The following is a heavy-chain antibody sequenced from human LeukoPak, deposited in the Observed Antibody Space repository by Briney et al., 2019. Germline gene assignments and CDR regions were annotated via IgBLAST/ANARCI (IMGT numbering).Heavy chain of an antibody. Sequence: GGSLRLSCAASGFTVSSNYMSWVRQALGKGLEWVSVIYSGGSTYYADSVKGRFTISRDNSKNTLYLQMNSLRAEDTAVYYCARDLATSGSYLDAFDIWGQGTMVTVSS. CDR2: IYSGGST. D-gene: IGHD1-26*01. CDR1: GFTVSSNY. CDR3: ARDLATSGSYLDAFDI. J-gene: IGHJ3*02. V-gene: IGHV3-66*01.